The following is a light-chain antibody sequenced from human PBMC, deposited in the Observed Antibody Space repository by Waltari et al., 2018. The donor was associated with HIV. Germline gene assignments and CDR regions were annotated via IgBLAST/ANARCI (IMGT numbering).Light chain of an antibody. CDR3: SSYRTTFI. Sequence: QSALTQPASMSGSPGQSITISCAGPTSDIAPSTSVSWYQQHTDRAPKLIIYDVSYRPSGVDSRFSGSKSGNTASLTISDLRSDDEAVYYCSSYRTTFIFGAGTKLNVL. CDR1: TSDIAPSTS. V-gene: IGLV2-14*03. CDR2: DVS. J-gene: IGLJ2*01.